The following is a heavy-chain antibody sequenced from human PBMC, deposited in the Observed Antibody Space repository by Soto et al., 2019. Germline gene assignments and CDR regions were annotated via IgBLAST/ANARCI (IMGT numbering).Heavy chain of an antibody. CDR2: IYPGDSDT. J-gene: IGHJ6*02. D-gene: IGHD2-2*02. Sequence: GESLKISCKGLGYNFPDYWIAWVRQMPGKGLEYMGIIYPGDSDTRYSPSFQGQVTISADKSISTAYLQWSSLKASDTAMYYCARHRHCSSTSCYTGYYYGMDVWGQGTTVTVSS. CDR1: GYNFPDYW. CDR3: ARHRHCSSTSCYTGYYYGMDV. V-gene: IGHV5-51*01.